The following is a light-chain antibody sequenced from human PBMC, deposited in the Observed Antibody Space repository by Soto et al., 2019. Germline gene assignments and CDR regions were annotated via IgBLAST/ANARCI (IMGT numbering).Light chain of an antibody. CDR2: DAS. CDR3: QQYDSSPRT. Sequence: EIVLTQSPGTLSLSPGERATLSCRASQSVGSYLAWYQQKPGQAPKFLIYDASTRATGIPDRFIGSGSGTDFTLSIRRLEPEDFAVYYCQQYDSSPRTFGQGTKVEI. CDR1: QSVGSY. V-gene: IGKV3-20*01. J-gene: IGKJ1*01.